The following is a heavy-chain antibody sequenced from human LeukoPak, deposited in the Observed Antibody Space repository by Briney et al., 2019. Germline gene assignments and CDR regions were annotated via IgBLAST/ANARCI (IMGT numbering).Heavy chain of an antibody. CDR2: INHSGST. Sequence: KSSETLSLTCAVYGGSFSGYYWSWVRQPPGKGLEWIGEINHSGSTNYNPSLKSRVTISVDTSKNQFSLKLNSVTAADTAVYYCARDYGPGSYYLLPHFDYWGQGTLVTVSS. D-gene: IGHD3-10*01. CDR3: ARDYGPGSYYLLPHFDY. J-gene: IGHJ4*02. V-gene: IGHV4-34*01. CDR1: GGSFSGYY.